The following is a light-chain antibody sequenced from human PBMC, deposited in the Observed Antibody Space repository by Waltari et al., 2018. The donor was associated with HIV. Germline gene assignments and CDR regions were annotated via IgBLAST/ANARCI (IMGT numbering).Light chain of an antibody. CDR1: QSVTTW. CDR3: QQYDSPPYT. J-gene: IGKJ2*01. V-gene: IGKV1-5*03. Sequence: DIQMAQSPSILYASVGGRVTITCRASQSVTTWVDWLQQKPGRTPKPLIYRASALEPGVPSRVRGSGSGTDFTLAISSLQPDDFATYYCQQYDSPPYTFGQGT. CDR2: RAS.